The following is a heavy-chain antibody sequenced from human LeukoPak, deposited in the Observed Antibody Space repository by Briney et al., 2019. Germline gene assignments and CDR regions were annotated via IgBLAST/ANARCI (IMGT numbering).Heavy chain of an antibody. CDR1: RFTFSSYS. D-gene: IGHD3-3*01. Sequence: GGSLRLSCAASRFTFSSYSMNWVRQAPGKGLEWVSSISSSSYICYADSVKGRFTISRDNAKNSLYLQMNSLRAEDTAVYYCARDGVWSGYSGLNYYYYMDVWGKGTTVTVSS. CDR3: ARDGVWSGYSGLNYYYYMDV. CDR2: ISSSSYI. V-gene: IGHV3-21*01. J-gene: IGHJ6*03.